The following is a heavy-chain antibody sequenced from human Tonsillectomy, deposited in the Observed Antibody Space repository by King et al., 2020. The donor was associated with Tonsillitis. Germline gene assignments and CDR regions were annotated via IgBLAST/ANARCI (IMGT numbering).Heavy chain of an antibody. Sequence: VQLVESGGGLVKPGGSLRLSCAASGFTFSRYSMNWVRQAPGKGLEWVSSMSSSSSYIYYADSVKGRFTISRENAKNSRYLQMNSLRAEDTAVYYCAVDYGYSYGYFDYWGQGTLVTVSS. V-gene: IGHV3-21*01. CDR1: GFTFSRYS. CDR2: MSSSSSYI. D-gene: IGHD5-18*01. J-gene: IGHJ4*02. CDR3: AVDYGYSYGYFDY.